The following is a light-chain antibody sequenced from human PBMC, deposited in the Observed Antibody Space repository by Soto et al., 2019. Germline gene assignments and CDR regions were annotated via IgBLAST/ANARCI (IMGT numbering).Light chain of an antibody. J-gene: IGLJ2*01. Sequence: QSALTQPASVSGSPGQSITISCTGTSSDVGGYNYVSWYQQHPGKAPKLMIYDVSNRPSGVSKRFSGSKSGNTTSLTISGLQDEDEADYYCSSYTSSSTPHVVFGGGTKLTVL. V-gene: IGLV2-14*01. CDR3: SSYTSSSTPHVV. CDR2: DVS. CDR1: SSDVGGYNY.